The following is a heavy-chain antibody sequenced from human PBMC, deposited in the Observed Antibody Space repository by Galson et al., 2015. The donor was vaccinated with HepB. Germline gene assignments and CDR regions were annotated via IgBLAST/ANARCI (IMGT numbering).Heavy chain of an antibody. Sequence: SLRLSCAASGFTFSSYGMHWVRQAPGKGLEWVAVIWYDGSNKYYADSVKGRFTISRDNSKNTLYLQMNSLRAEDTAVYYCARDHVLITDEYSSPGADYWGQGTLVTVSS. CDR2: IWYDGSNK. CDR1: GFTFSSYG. CDR3: ARDHVLITDEYSSPGADY. V-gene: IGHV3-33*01. D-gene: IGHD6-6*01. J-gene: IGHJ4*02.